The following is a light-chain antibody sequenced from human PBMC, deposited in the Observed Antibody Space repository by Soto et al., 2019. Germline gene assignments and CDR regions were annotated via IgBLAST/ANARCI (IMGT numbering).Light chain of an antibody. Sequence: DIQMTQSPSTLSASVGDRVTITCRASQGISSYLAWYQQKPGKAPNLLIYDASTLHSGVPSRFSGGGSGTDFTLTISSLQPEDFATYYCQQVNVYPSTFGGGTKVDIK. CDR1: QGISSY. J-gene: IGKJ4*01. CDR3: QQVNVYPST. CDR2: DAS. V-gene: IGKV1-9*01.